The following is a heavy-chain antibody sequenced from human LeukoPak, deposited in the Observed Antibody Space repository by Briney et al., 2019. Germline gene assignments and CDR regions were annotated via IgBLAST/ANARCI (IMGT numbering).Heavy chain of an antibody. J-gene: IGHJ4*02. CDR2: IKSKTDGGTT. D-gene: IGHD2-21*02. Sequence: GGSLRLSCAASGFTFSNAWMSWVRQAPGKGLEWVGRIKSKTDGGTTDYAERVKGRFTISRDDSKNTLYLQMNSLKTEDTAVYYCTTGSIVVVTANVYWGQGTLVTVSS. V-gene: IGHV3-15*01. CDR1: GFTFSNAW. CDR3: TTGSIVVVTANVY.